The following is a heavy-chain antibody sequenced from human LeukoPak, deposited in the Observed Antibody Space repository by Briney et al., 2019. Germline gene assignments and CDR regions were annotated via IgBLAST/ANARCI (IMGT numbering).Heavy chain of an antibody. Sequence: PGGSLRLSCAVSRFTFSDYWMSWVRQSPEKGLEWVANIKQDASEKYYGASVKGRFTIARDNGKNSLYLQMNSLRAEDTAVYYCTRGYMDVWGKGTAVTVSS. J-gene: IGHJ6*03. CDR1: RFTFSDYW. CDR3: TRGYMDV. V-gene: IGHV3-7*01. CDR2: IKQDASEK.